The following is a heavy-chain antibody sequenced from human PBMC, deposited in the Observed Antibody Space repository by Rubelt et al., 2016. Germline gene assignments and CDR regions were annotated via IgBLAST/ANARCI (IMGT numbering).Heavy chain of an antibody. Sequence: QITLKESGPTLVKPTQTLTLTCTFSGFSLSTSGVGVGWIRQPPGKALEWLALIYWNDDKRYSPSLKSRLTITKDTSKNQVVLTMTNMDPVDTATYYCAHYYDFWSGYLTYFDYWGQGTLVTVSS. V-gene: IGHV2-5*01. J-gene: IGHJ4*02. CDR2: IYWNDDK. CDR3: AHYYDFWSGYLTYFDY. CDR1: GFSLSTSGVG. D-gene: IGHD3-3*01.